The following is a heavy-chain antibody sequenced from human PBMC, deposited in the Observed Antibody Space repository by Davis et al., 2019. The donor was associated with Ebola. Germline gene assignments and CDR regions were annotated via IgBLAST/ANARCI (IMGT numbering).Heavy chain of an antibody. J-gene: IGHJ4*02. CDR1: EFTFRSYW. Sequence: PGGSLRLSCVASEFTFRSYWFHWVRHAPGKGLEWVSRIDTDGSTTNYADSVRGRFTISRDNAKNTLFLQMNSLRADDTAVYYCARDPPYDQGYDYWGQGILVTVSS. CDR3: ARDPPYDQGYDY. D-gene: IGHD3-22*01. CDR2: IDTDGSTT. V-gene: IGHV3-74*01.